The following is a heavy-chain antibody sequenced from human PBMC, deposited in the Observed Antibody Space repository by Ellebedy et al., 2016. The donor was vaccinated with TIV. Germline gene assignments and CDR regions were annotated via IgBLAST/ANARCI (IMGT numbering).Heavy chain of an antibody. V-gene: IGHV3-23*01. Sequence: PGGSLRLSCAASGFTFSIHAMGWVRQAPGKGLEWVSSAGGSDGSTFYADSVRGRFTISRDNAKNTLYLQMNSLRDEDTAVYYCAKRGDCSANSCLLRDWGQGTLVTVSS. CDR2: AGGSDGST. D-gene: IGHD2-2*01. CDR1: GFTFSIHA. J-gene: IGHJ1*01. CDR3: AKRGDCSANSCLLRD.